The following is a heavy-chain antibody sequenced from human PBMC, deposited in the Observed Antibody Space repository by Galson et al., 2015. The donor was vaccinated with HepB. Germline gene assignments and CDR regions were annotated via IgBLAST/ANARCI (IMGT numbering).Heavy chain of an antibody. J-gene: IGHJ6*02. Sequence: SLRLSCAASGYTISNIYVSWVRQAPGKGLEWVSLIYSDGSTYYADCVKGRFTISRDNSKNTLYLQMNSLRPEDTAVYYCAKDQGDGYRNYYYYYGMDVWGQGTTVTVSS. D-gene: IGHD5-24*01. V-gene: IGHV3-66*02. CDR1: GYTISNIY. CDR3: AKDQGDGYRNYYYYYGMDV. CDR2: IYSDGST.